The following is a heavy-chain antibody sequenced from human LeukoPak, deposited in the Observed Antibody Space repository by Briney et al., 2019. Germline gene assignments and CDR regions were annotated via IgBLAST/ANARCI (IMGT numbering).Heavy chain of an antibody. Sequence: SETLSLTCTVSGGSISSGDYYWSWIRQPPGKGLEWIGYIYYSGSTYYNPSLKSRVTISVDTSKNQFSLKLSSVTAADTAVYYCARGVAVAAHHDAFDIWGQGTMVTVSS. D-gene: IGHD2-15*01. J-gene: IGHJ3*02. V-gene: IGHV4-30-4*01. CDR2: IYYSGST. CDR3: ARGVAVAAHHDAFDI. CDR1: GGSISSGDYY.